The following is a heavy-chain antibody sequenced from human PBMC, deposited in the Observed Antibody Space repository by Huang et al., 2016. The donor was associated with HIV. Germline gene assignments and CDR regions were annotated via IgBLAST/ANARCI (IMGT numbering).Heavy chain of an antibody. CDR1: GFIFDNFG. V-gene: IGHV3-30*02. CDR2: RRSDGSNE. CDR3: ARAVDGFNSKGFYMDV. D-gene: IGHD5-12*01. J-gene: IGHJ6*03. Sequence: QVQLVESGGGVVQPGGSLRLSCGACGFIFDNFGMHWVRQAPGKGLEGVAFRRSDGSNEYNGESVKGRFSISRDNFENMVYLQMNSLGDGDTAIYYCARAVDGFNSKGFYMDVWGKGTAVIVSS.